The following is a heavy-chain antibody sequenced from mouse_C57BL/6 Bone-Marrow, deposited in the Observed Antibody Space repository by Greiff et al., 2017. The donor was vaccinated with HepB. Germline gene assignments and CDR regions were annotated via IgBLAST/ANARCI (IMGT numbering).Heavy chain of an antibody. J-gene: IGHJ2*01. CDR1: GFTFTDYY. CDR3: ARYRELRFDY. CDR2: IRNKANGYTT. D-gene: IGHD1-1*01. Sequence: EVKLQESGGGLVQPGGSLSLSCAASGFTFTDYYMSWVRQPPGKALEWLGFIRNKANGYTTEYSASVKGRFTISRDNSQSILYLQMNALRAEDSATYYCARYRELRFDYWGQGTTLTVSS. V-gene: IGHV7-3*01.